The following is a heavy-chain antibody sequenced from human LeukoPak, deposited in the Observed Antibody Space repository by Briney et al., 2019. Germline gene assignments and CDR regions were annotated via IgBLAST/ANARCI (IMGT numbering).Heavy chain of an antibody. J-gene: IGHJ4*02. CDR3: ARPGLAYCGADCYSTEGYYFDY. CDR1: GGFFSGYY. D-gene: IGHD2-21*01. CDR2: INHSGST. V-gene: IGHV4-34*01. Sequence: SETLSLTCAVYGGFFSGYYWSCIRQPPGKGLEWIGEINHSGSTNYNPSLKSRVTISVDTSKNQFSLRLSSVTAADTAMYYCARPGLAYCGADCYSTEGYYFDYWSQGTLVTVSS.